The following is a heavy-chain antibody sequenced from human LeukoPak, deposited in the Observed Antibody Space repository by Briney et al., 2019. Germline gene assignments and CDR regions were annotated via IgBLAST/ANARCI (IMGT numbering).Heavy chain of an antibody. CDR1: GFTFSSYG. V-gene: IGHV3-30*18. D-gene: IGHD3-9*01. Sequence: GGSLRLSCAASGFTFSSYGMHWVRQAPGKGLEWVAVMSYEGTNRYYADSVKGRFTISRDNPKNTLYLLMNSLRAEDTAVYYCAKDVERLDYFDYWGQGTLVTVSS. CDR3: AKDVERLDYFDY. J-gene: IGHJ4*02. CDR2: MSYEGTNR.